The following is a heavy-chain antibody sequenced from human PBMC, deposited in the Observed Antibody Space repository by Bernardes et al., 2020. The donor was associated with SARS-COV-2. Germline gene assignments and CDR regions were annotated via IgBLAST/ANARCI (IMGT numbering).Heavy chain of an antibody. D-gene: IGHD3-9*01. CDR3: VKFLAGSSPHRTGAVTYFDH. V-gene: IGHV3-23*01. J-gene: IGHJ4*02. CDR2: ISGSVGTT. CDR1: GFTFSSYA. Sequence: GGSLRLSCAASGFTFSSYAMSWVRQAPGKGLEWVSSISGSVGTTFYADSVKGRFTISRDNSKNTLSLLLSGLRAEDTAVYYCVKFLAGSSPHRTGAVTYFDHWGQGTLVTVSS.